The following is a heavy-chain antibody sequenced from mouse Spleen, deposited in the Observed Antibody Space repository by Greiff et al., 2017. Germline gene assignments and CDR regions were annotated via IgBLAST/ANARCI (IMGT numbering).Heavy chain of an antibody. Sequence: EVQLVESGGGLVKPGGSLKLSCAASGFTFSSYAMSWVRQTPEKRLEWVATISSGGSYTYYPDSVKGRFTISRDNAKNTLYLQMSSLRSEDTAMYYCARHEGRPFFDYWGQGTTLTVSS. CDR1: GFTFSSYA. CDR2: ISSGGSYT. J-gene: IGHJ2*01. D-gene: IGHD1-2*01. V-gene: IGHV5-9-3*01. CDR3: ARHEGRPFFDY.